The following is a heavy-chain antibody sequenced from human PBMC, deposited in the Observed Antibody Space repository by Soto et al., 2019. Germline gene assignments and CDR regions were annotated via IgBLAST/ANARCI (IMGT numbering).Heavy chain of an antibody. CDR1: GGTFSSYA. V-gene: IGHV1-69*12. D-gene: IGHD3-22*01. CDR3: ARDRGPSSGYYPYWFDP. J-gene: IGHJ5*02. CDR2: IIPNFGTA. Sequence: QVQLVQAGAEVKKPGSSVKVSCKAPGGTFSSYAISWVRQAPGQGLEWMGEIIPNFGTANYAQKFQGRVTITADESTSTAYMELSSLRSEDTAVYYCARDRGPSSGYYPYWFDPWGQGTLVTVSS.